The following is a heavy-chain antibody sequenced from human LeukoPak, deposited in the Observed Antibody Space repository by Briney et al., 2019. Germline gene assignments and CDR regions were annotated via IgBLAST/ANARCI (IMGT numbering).Heavy chain of an antibody. CDR3: AQRQGPMGGTYDYFDP. J-gene: IGHJ5*02. V-gene: IGHV4-4*09. Sequence: SDTLSLTCTVSGGTISGYYWTWIRQPPGQGLEWIAYIHSNGYTNYNPTLRSRVTISVDPSKNQFSLTVTAVTAADTANYYCAQRQGPMGGTYDYFDPWGQGALVTVSS. D-gene: IGHD1-26*01. CDR1: GGTISGYY. CDR2: IHSNGYT.